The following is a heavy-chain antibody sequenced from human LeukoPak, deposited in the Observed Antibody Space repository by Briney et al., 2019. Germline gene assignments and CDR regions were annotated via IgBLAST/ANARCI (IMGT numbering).Heavy chain of an antibody. V-gene: IGHV4-39*01. Sequence: PSETLSLTCTVSGGSISSSSYYWGWIRQPPGKGLEWIGTFYYRGNTYYSPSLKSRVTISVDTSKNQFSLKLSSVTAADTAVYYCASSFYSDSSGYIFQPWGQGTLVTVSS. D-gene: IGHD3-22*01. CDR3: ASSFYSDSSGYIFQP. CDR1: GGSISSSSYY. J-gene: IGHJ1*01. CDR2: FYYRGNT.